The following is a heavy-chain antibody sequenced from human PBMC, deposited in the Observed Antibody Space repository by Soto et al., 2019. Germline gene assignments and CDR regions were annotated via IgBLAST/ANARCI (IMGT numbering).Heavy chain of an antibody. Sequence: SLRLSCAASGFTFDDYAMHWVRQAPGKGLEWVSGISWNSGSIGYADSVKGRFTISRDNAKNSLYLQMNSLRAEDTAVYYCARHPTSKGSLGAFDIWGQGTMVTV. CDR2: ISWNSGSI. CDR1: GFTFDDYA. V-gene: IGHV3-9*01. D-gene: IGHD2-2*01. J-gene: IGHJ3*02. CDR3: ARHPTSKGSLGAFDI.